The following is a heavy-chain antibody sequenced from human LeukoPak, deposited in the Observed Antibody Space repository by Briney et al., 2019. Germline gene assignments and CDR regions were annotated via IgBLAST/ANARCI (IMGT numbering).Heavy chain of an antibody. CDR1: GFTFGDYA. J-gene: IGHJ4*02. CDR3: TRLTAGHRIVTATGVY. CDR2: IRSKPYGGTT. V-gene: IGHV3-49*04. Sequence: PGGSLRLSCTASGFTFGDYAMSWVRQAPGKGLEWVGFIRSKPYGGTTEYAAFVKGRFTISRDDSKSIAYLQMNSLKTEDTAVYYCTRLTAGHRIVTATGVYWGQGTLVTVSS. D-gene: IGHD2-2*01.